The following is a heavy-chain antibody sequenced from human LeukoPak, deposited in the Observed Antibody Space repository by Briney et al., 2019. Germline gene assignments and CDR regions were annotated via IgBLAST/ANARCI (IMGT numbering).Heavy chain of an antibody. CDR2: ISYDGSNK. CDR3: AKEYYYGSGSYIPDY. CDR1: GFTFSSYG. J-gene: IGHJ4*02. D-gene: IGHD3-10*01. V-gene: IGHV3-30*18. Sequence: PGGSLRHSCAASGFTFSSYGMHWVRQAPGKGLEWVTVISYDGSNKYYADSVKGRFTISRDNSKNTLYLQMNSLRAEDTAVYYCAKEYYYGSGSYIPDYWGQGTLVTVSS.